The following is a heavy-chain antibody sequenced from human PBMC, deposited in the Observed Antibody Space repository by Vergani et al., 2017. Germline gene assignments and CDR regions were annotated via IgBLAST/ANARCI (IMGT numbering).Heavy chain of an antibody. D-gene: IGHD6-13*01. CDR1: GGSFSGYY. CDR2: INHSGST. Sequence: QVQLQQWGAGLLKPSETLSLTCAVYGGSFSGYYWSWIRQPPGKGLEWIGEINHSGSTNYNPSLKSRVTISLDTSKNQFSLKLSSVTAADTAVYYCARRLSSSWYFDYWGQGTLVTVSS. V-gene: IGHV4-34*01. J-gene: IGHJ4*02. CDR3: ARRLSSSWYFDY.